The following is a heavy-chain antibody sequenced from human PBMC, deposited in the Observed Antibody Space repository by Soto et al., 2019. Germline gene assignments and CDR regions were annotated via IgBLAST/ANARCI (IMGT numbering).Heavy chain of an antibody. Sequence: QVQLQESGPGLVKPSEPLSLTCTVSGGSISSGGYCWAWIRQPPGKGLEWIGCMFHSGDTYYNPSLKRRVTMSVDTSKSQFSLKMSSVVAADTAAYYCARHLSGHDDCDPWGQGTQVTVSS. D-gene: IGHD4-17*01. CDR2: MFHSGDT. J-gene: IGHJ5*02. V-gene: IGHV4-39*01. CDR3: ARHLSGHDDCDP. CDR1: GGSISSGGYC.